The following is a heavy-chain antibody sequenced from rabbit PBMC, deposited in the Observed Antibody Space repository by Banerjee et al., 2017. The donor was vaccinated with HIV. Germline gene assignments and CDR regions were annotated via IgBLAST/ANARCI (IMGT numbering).Heavy chain of an antibody. CDR3: ARRGAGTLDWDYFNL. J-gene: IGHJ4*01. V-gene: IGHV1S45*01. CDR2: IDTDNGDAT. Sequence: QEQLEESGGDLVKPEGSLTLTCTASGFSFSSSYYMCWVRQAPGKGLEWIGSIDTDNGDATYYANWAKGRFTMSRTSSTTVTLQMTSLTAADTATYFCARRGAGTLDWDYFNLWGPGTLVTVS. CDR1: GFSFSSSYY. D-gene: IGHD4-2*01.